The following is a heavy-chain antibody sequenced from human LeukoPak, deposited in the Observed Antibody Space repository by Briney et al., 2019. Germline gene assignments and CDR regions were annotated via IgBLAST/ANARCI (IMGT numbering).Heavy chain of an antibody. Sequence: ASVKVSCKVSGYTLTELSMHWVRQAPGKGLEWMGGVDPEDDETFYAQKFQGRVTMTEDTSTHTAYMELSGLRSEDTAVYYCATPAPSHYYDLRYYFDYWGQGTLVTVSS. CDR1: GYTLTELS. CDR2: VDPEDDET. J-gene: IGHJ4*02. V-gene: IGHV1-24*01. D-gene: IGHD3-22*01. CDR3: ATPAPSHYYDLRYYFDY.